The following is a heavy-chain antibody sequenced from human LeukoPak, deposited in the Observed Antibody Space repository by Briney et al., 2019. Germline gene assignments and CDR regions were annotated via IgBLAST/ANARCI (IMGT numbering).Heavy chain of an antibody. Sequence: PGGSLRLSCAASGFTVSSNYMSWVRQAPGKGLEWVSVIYSGGSTYYADSVKGRFTISRDNSKNTLYLQMNSLRAEDTAVYYCAREFGPPYYYGSGSYSHFDYWGQGTLVTVSS. D-gene: IGHD3-10*01. CDR1: GFTVSSNY. CDR3: AREFGPPYYYGSGSYSHFDY. V-gene: IGHV3-66*01. J-gene: IGHJ4*02. CDR2: IYSGGST.